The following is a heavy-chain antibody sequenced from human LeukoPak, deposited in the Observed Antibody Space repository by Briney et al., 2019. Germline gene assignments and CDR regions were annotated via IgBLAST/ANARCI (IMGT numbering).Heavy chain of an antibody. D-gene: IGHD6-13*01. CDR2: ISYDGSNK. CDR3: ARDPSSSWYVDY. Sequence: GGSLRLSCAASGFTFSSYSMNWVRQAPGKGLEWVAVISYDGSNKYYADSVKGRFTISRDNSKNTLYLQMNSLRAEDTAVYYCARDPSSSWYVDYWGQGNPGHRLL. V-gene: IGHV3-30*03. CDR1: GFTFSSYS. J-gene: IGHJ4*02.